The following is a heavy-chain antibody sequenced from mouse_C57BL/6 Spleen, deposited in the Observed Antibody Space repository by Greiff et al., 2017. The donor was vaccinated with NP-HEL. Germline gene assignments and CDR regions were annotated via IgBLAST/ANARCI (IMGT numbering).Heavy chain of an antibody. D-gene: IGHD4-1*01. V-gene: IGHV1-52*01. CDR1: GYTFTSYW. CDR2: IDPSDSAT. J-gene: IGHJ2*01. CDR3: ARSRTGGYWDY. Sequence: VQLQQPGAELVRPGSSVKLSCKASGYTFTSYWLHWVKQRPIQGLEWIGNIDPSDSATHYTQKFKDKATLTVDKSSSTAYMQLSSLTSEDSAVYYGARSRTGGYWDYWGQGTTLTVSS.